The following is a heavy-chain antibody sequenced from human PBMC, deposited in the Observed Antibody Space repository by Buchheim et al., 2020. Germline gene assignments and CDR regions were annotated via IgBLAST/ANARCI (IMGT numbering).Heavy chain of an antibody. D-gene: IGHD2-2*02. V-gene: IGHV4-34*01. CDR3: ARANCGSTSCYSDY. J-gene: IGHJ4*02. CDR1: GESFSGYY. Sequence: QVQLQQWGARLLKPSETLSLTCAVYGESFSGYYWSWIRQPPGKGLEWIGEINHSGSTNYNPSLKSRVTISVDTSKNQFSLKLNSVTAADTSVYYCARANCGSTSCYSDYWGQGT. CDR2: INHSGST.